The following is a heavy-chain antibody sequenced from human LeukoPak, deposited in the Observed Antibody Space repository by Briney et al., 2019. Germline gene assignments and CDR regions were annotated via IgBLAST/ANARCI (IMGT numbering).Heavy chain of an antibody. CDR3: ARKVGYNYGYTDY. D-gene: IGHD5-18*01. CDR2: IYYSGST. CDR1: GGSISISAYY. J-gene: IGHJ4*02. V-gene: IGHV4-39*01. Sequence: SETLSLTCTVSGGSISISAYYWGWIRQPPGKGLEWIGSIYYSGSTYYNPPLKSRVTISVDTSKNQFSLWLSSVTAADTAVYYCARKVGYNYGYTDYWGQGTLVTVSS.